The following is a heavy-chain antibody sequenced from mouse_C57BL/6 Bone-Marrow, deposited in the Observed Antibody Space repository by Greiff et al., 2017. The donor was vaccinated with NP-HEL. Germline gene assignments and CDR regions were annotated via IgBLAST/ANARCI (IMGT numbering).Heavy chain of an antibody. V-gene: IGHV5-17*01. D-gene: IGHD1-1*01. J-gene: IGHJ4*01. CDR3: ARGGYYYGSSFYYYAMDY. CDR2: ISSGSSTI. CDR1: GFTFSDYG. Sequence: EVMLVESGGGLVKPGGSLKLSCAASGFTFSDYGMHWVRQALEKGLEWVAYISSGSSTIYYADTVKGRFTISRDNAKNTLFLQMTSLRSEDTAMYYCARGGYYYGSSFYYYAMDYWGQGTSVTVSS.